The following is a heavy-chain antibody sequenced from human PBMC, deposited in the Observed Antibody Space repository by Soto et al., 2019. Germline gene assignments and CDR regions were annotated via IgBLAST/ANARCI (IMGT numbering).Heavy chain of an antibody. CDR3: AKRFTLFGEVKLSPDFDY. D-gene: IGHD3-3*01. CDR1: GFTFSSHA. J-gene: IGHJ4*02. CDR2: ISYSGSNT. Sequence: EVQLLESGGGLVQPEGSLRLPCAASGFTFSSHAMSWVRQAPGKGLEWVSAISYSGSNTYYTDSVKGRFTISRDNSKNTLYLQMNSLRVEDTAIYYCAKRFTLFGEVKLSPDFDYWGQGTLVTVSS. V-gene: IGHV3-23*01.